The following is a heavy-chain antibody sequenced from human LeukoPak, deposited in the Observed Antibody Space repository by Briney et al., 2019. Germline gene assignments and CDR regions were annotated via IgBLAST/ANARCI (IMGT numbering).Heavy chain of an antibody. D-gene: IGHD1-20*01. Sequence: SETLSLTCAVHSGSFSGYYWSWIRQPPGKGLEWIGEINHSGSTNYNPSLKSRVTISVDTSKNQFSLKLTSVTAADTAVYYCAREAYNWNVDAFDIWGQGIMVTVSS. CDR3: AREAYNWNVDAFDI. V-gene: IGHV4-34*01. CDR1: SGSFSGYY. J-gene: IGHJ3*02. CDR2: INHSGST.